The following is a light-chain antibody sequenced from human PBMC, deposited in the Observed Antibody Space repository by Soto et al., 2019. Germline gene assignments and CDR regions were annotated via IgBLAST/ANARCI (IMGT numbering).Light chain of an antibody. CDR1: QSVRSGY. CDR3: QVYGSSPRT. J-gene: IGKJ1*01. V-gene: IGKV3-20*01. CDR2: RAS. Sequence: EVVSTQSPGTLSLSAGERATLSCRASQSVRSGYLAWYQQKPGQAPRLLIYRASSRATGIPDRFSVSGSGTDFTLTIRILESEDFAVYYFQVYGSSPRTFGQGAKV.